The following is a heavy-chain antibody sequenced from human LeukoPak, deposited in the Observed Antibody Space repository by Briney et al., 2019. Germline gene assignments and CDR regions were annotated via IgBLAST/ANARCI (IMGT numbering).Heavy chain of an antibody. CDR2: ISYDGSNK. J-gene: IGHJ4*02. V-gene: IGHV3-30-3*01. CDR3: ARGRGGDGYNWLCYFDY. D-gene: IGHD5-24*01. Sequence: GGSLRLSCAASGFTFSSYAMHWVRQAPGKGLEWVAVISYDGSNKYYADSVKGRFTISRDNSKNTLYLQMNSLRSEDTAVYYCARGRGGDGYNWLCYFDYWGQGTLVTVSS. CDR1: GFTFSSYA.